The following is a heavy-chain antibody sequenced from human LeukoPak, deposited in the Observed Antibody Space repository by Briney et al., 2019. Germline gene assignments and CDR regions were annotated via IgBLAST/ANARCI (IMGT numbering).Heavy chain of an antibody. CDR2: TYYRSKWYN. Sequence: TSQTLSLTCAISGDSVSGNSAAWNWTRQSPSRCLELLGRTYYRSKWYNDYAVSVKSRITINTDTSKNQFSLQLNSVTPEDAAVYYCARGGRRWLQFYYFDYWGQGTLVTVSS. V-gene: IGHV6-1*01. D-gene: IGHD5-24*01. CDR1: GDSVSGNSAA. J-gene: IGHJ4*02. CDR3: ARGGRRWLQFYYFDY.